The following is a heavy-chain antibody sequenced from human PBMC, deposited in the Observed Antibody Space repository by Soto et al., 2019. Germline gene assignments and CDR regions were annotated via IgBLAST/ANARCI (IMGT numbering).Heavy chain of an antibody. D-gene: IGHD3-22*01. CDR3: TTLYYDSSGYYPDY. Sequence: GGSLRLSCAASGFTFSNAWMSWVRQAPGKGLEWVGRIKSKTDGGTTDYAAPVKGRFTISRDDSKNTLYLQMNSLKTEDTAVYYCTTLYYDSSGYYPDYWGQGTLVTVSS. J-gene: IGHJ4*02. CDR1: GFTFSNAW. CDR2: IKSKTDGGTT. V-gene: IGHV3-15*01.